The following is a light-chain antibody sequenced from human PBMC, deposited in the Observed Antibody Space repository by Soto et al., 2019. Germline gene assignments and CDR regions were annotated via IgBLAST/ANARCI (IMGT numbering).Light chain of an antibody. CDR3: QQRSNWPPYT. CDR2: ETS. V-gene: IGKV3-11*01. Sequence: EIVLTQSPATLSLSPGERATLSCRASQSVGTYLAWYQQKPGQAPRLLIYETSNRATGIPARFSGSGSGTDFTLTISSLEPEDFALYYCQQRSNWPPYTFGQGTKLEIK. J-gene: IGKJ2*01. CDR1: QSVGTY.